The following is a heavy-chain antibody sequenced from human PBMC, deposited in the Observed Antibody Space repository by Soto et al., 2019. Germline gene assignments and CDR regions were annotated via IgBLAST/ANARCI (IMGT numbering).Heavy chain of an antibody. D-gene: IGHD6-13*01. J-gene: IGHJ6*02. V-gene: IGHV3-23*01. CDR2: LSGSGDST. Sequence: EVHLLESGGGLVQPGGSLRLSCAASGFTFTSYAMNWVRQAAGKGLEWVSTLSGSGDSTYYADSVKGRFIISRDNLKNTLHLQMNSMRADDTAVYYCAKGSSWDNYFYYGLDVWGQGTTVTVSS. CDR1: GFTFTSYA. CDR3: AKGSSWDNYFYYGLDV.